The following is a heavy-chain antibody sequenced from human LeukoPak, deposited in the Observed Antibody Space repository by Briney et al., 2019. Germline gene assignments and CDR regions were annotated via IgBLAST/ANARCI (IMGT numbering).Heavy chain of an antibody. CDR2: VYHSGST. D-gene: IGHD6-19*01. J-gene: IGHJ6*02. Sequence: KSSGTLSLTCAVSGDSISTNHWWSWVRQPPGKGLEWIGEVYHSGSTNYNPSLKSRVTISVDKSKNQFSLKLSSVTAADTAVYYCARGQSSGWRIRSGYYYYGMDVWGQGTTVTVSS. CDR3: ARGQSSGWRIRSGYYYYGMDV. V-gene: IGHV4-4*02. CDR1: GDSISTNHW.